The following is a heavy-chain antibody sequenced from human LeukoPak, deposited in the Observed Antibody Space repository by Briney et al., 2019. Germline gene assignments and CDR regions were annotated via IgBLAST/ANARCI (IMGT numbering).Heavy chain of an antibody. D-gene: IGHD3-22*01. Sequence: GASVKVSCKASGYTFTGYYMHWVRQATGQGLEWMGRINPNSGGTSYAQKFQGRVTMTRDTSTNTVYMELSSLRSEDTAVYYCARDGPKSSMIVVVHYGMDVWGQGTTVTVSS. CDR3: ARDGPKSSMIVVVHYGMDV. CDR1: GYTFTGYY. J-gene: IGHJ6*02. V-gene: IGHV1-2*06. CDR2: INPNSGGT.